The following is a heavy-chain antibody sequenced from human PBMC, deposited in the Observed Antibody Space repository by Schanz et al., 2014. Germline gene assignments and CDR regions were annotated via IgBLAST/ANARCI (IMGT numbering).Heavy chain of an antibody. D-gene: IGHD3-3*01. J-gene: IGHJ6*02. CDR3: ARYGFRKFGVVYGLAV. CDR2: VSSYDTTV. V-gene: IGHV3-11*01. Sequence: VQVVESGGGLFKPGGSLRLSCAGSGFTFADYYMTWIRQAPGKGLEWISYVSSYDTTVSYADSVKGRFTISRDNAKNSVYLQMNSLRVEDTAVYYCARYGFRKFGVVYGLAVWGQGTTVTVS. CDR1: GFTFADYY.